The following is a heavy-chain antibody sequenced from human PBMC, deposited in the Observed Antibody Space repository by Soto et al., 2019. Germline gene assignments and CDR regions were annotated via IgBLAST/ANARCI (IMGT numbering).Heavy chain of an antibody. CDR2: ISGSGGST. Sequence: HPGGSLRLSCAASGFTFSSYAMSWVRQAPGKGLEWVSAISGSGGSTYYADSVKGRITISRDNSKNTLYLQMNSLRAEDTAVYYCAKVATHITIFGVVIMGPGDYWGQGTLVTVSS. CDR1: GFTFSSYA. V-gene: IGHV3-23*01. D-gene: IGHD3-3*01. J-gene: IGHJ4*02. CDR3: AKVATHITIFGVVIMGPGDY.